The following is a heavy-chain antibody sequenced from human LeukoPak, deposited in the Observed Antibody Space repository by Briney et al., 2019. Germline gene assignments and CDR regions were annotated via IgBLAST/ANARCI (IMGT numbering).Heavy chain of an antibody. Sequence: GGSLRLSCAASGFTFRSSGMHWVRQPPGKGLEWVAVIYYDGSNKLYADSVKGRFTISRDNSKNMVYLQMNSLGADDTAVYYCARDRSRFVDYWGQGTLVTVSS. J-gene: IGHJ4*02. CDR1: GFTFRSSG. CDR3: ARDRSRFVDY. CDR2: IYYDGSNK. D-gene: IGHD3-3*01. V-gene: IGHV3-33*01.